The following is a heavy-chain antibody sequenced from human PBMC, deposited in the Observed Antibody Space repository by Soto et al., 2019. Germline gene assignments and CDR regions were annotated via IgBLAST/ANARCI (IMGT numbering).Heavy chain of an antibody. CDR3: ARLIGNSWLDS. J-gene: IGHJ5*01. D-gene: IGHD3-22*01. CDR2: TYYRSKWEI. CDR1: GDSVSTNSAT. V-gene: IGHV6-1*01. Sequence: QVQLQQSGPGLVKPSQTLSLTCAISGDSVSTNSATWDWIRQSPSRGLEWLGRTYYRSKWEIDYAVSGRGRITINPDTSNNQLSLQLNAVTPDDTAVYYCARLIGNSWLDSWGQGILVTVSS.